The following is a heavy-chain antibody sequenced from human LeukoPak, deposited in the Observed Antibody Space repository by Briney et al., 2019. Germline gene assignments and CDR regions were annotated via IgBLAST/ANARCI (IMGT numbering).Heavy chain of an antibody. V-gene: IGHV3-11*04. J-gene: IGHJ6*03. D-gene: IGHD2-15*01. CDR1: GFTPSDYY. Sequence: GGSLRLSCAASGFTPSDYYMSWIRQAPGKGRGWVSYISSSGSTIYYADSVKGRFAISRDNANNSLYLQMNSLRAEDTAVYYCARETVVAATPYYYYYYMDVWGKGTTVTVSS. CDR2: ISSSGSTI. CDR3: ARETVVAATPYYYYYYMDV.